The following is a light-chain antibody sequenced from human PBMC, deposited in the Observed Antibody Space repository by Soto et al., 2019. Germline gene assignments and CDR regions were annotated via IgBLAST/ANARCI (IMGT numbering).Light chain of an antibody. CDR2: WAS. J-gene: IGKJ1*01. CDR3: QQYYSSPWT. CDR1: QSVLYSSNNKNY. Sequence: DIVMTQSPDSLAVSLGERATINCKSSQSVLYSSNNKNYLAWYQQKPGQPPKLLIYWASTRESGVPDRFSGRGSGTDFTLTSSSLQAEDVAVSYCQQYYSSPWTFGQGTKVEIK. V-gene: IGKV4-1*01.